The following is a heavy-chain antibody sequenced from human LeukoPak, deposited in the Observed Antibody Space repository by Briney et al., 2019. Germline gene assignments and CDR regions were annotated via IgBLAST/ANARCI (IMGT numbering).Heavy chain of an antibody. CDR1: GYTFTSYA. CDR2: INTNTGNP. D-gene: IGHD3-16*02. Sequence: ASVKVSCKASGYTFTSYAKNWVRQAPGQGLEWMGWINTNTGNPTYAQGFTGRFVFSLDTSVSTAYLQISSLKAEDTAVYYCARDPYDYVWGSYRYTFDYWGQGTLVTVSS. J-gene: IGHJ4*02. V-gene: IGHV7-4-1*02. CDR3: ARDPYDYVWGSYRYTFDY.